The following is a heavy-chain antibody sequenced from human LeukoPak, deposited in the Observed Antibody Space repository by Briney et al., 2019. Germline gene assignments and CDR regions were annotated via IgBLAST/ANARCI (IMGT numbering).Heavy chain of an antibody. CDR1: GGSTSSYY. J-gene: IGHJ4*02. CDR3: ARVYYDYVWGSYRYPSVSFDY. V-gene: IGHV4-59*01. D-gene: IGHD3-16*02. CDR2: IYYSGST. Sequence: SETLSLTCAVSGGSTSSYYWSWIRQPPGKGLEWIGYIYYSGSTNYNPSLKSRVTISVDTSKNQFSLKLSSVTAADTAVYYCARVYYDYVWGSYRYPSVSFDYWGQGTLVTVSS.